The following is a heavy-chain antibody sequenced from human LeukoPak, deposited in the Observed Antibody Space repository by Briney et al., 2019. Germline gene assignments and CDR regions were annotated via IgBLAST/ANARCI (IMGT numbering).Heavy chain of an antibody. CDR2: FRSSGGST. J-gene: IGHJ4*02. CDR1: GFTFSSYA. Sequence: GSLRLSCAASGFTFSSYAMTWVRQAPGKGLEWVSTFRSSGGSTYYADSVKGRFTISRDSSTNTLFLQMNSLRAEDTAVYYCAKYCSGGNCYSGLYWGQGTLVTVSS. V-gene: IGHV3-23*01. D-gene: IGHD2-15*01. CDR3: AKYCSGGNCYSGLY.